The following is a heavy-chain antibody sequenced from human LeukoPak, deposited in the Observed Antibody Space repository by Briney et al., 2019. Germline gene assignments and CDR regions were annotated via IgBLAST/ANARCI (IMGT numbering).Heavy chain of an antibody. V-gene: IGHV3-53*01. J-gene: IGHJ4*02. CDR3: ARGLTYYYGSGVDY. Sequence: GGSLRLSCAASGFTVSSNYMSWVRQAPGKGLEWVSVIYSGGSTYYADSVKGRFTISRDNSKNTLYLQMNSLRAEDTAVYYCARGLTYYYGSGVDYWGQGTLVTVSS. CDR2: IYSGGST. D-gene: IGHD3-10*01. CDR1: GFTVSSNY.